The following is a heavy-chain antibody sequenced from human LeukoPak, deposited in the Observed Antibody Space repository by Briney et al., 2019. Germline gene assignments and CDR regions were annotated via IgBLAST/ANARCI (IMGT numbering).Heavy chain of an antibody. D-gene: IGHD6-13*01. J-gene: IGHJ4*02. CDR2: ISSSSSYI. CDR1: GFTFSSYS. V-gene: IGHV3-21*01. Sequence: GGSLRLSCAASGFTFSSYSVNWVRQAPGKGLEWVSSISSSSSYIYYADSVKGRFTISRDNAKNSLYLQMNSLRAEDTAVYHCARDTPAAGFFDYWGQGTLVTVSS. CDR3: ARDTPAAGFFDY.